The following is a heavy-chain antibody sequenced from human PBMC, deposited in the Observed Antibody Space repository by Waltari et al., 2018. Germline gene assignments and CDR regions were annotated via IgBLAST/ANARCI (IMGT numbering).Heavy chain of an antibody. Sequence: QVQLQESGPGLVKPSQTLSLTCTVSGGSISSGSYYWSWIRQPAGKGLEWIGYIYTSGSTNYNPSLKSRVTISVDTSKNQFSLKLSSVTAADTAGYYCARDSLPYGYFDYWGQGTLVTVSS. V-gene: IGHV4-61*09. CDR1: GGSISSGSYY. CDR2: IYTSGST. CDR3: ARDSLPYGYFDY. J-gene: IGHJ4*02. D-gene: IGHD4-17*01.